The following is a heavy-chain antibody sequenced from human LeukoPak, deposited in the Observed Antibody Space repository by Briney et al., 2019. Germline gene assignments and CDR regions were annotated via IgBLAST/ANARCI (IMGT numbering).Heavy chain of an antibody. CDR1: GFTFSSYS. D-gene: IGHD3-10*01. CDR3: ARIPYGSGSYKPHYYYGMDV. J-gene: IGHJ6*02. Sequence: PGGSLRLSCAASGFTFSSYSMNWVRQAPGKGLEWVSSISSSSSSYIYYADSLKGRFTISRDNARNSLYLQMNSLRAEDTAVYYCARIPYGSGSYKPHYYYGMDVWGQGTTVTVSS. V-gene: IGHV3-21*01. CDR2: ISSSSSSYI.